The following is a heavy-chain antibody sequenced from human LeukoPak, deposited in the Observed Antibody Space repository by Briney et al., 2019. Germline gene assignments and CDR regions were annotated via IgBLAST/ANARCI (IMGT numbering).Heavy chain of an antibody. CDR3: ARGSYGSGFDY. D-gene: IGHD3-10*01. CDR2: IYSSGST. J-gene: IGHJ4*02. CDR1: GFTVSSNY. V-gene: IGHV3-53*01. Sequence: GGSLRLSCAASGFTVSSNYMSWVRQAPGRGLEWVSVIYSSGSTYYADSVKGRFSMSRDNSKNMLYLQMNSLRAEDTAVYYCARGSYGSGFDYWGQGTLVTVSS.